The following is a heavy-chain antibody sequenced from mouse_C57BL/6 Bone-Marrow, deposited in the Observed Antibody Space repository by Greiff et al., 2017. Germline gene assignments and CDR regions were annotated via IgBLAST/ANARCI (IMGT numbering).Heavy chain of an antibody. CDR2: INPSNGGT. J-gene: IGHJ2*01. CDR1: GYTFTSYW. CDR3: ARSVAPPYFDY. Sequence: QVHVKQSGTELVKPGASVKLSCKASGYTFTSYWMHWVKQRPGQGLEWIGNINPSNGGTNYNEKFKSKATLTVDKSSSTAYMQLSSLTSEDSAVYYCARSVAPPYFDYWGQGTTLTVSS. D-gene: IGHD1-3*01. V-gene: IGHV1-53*01.